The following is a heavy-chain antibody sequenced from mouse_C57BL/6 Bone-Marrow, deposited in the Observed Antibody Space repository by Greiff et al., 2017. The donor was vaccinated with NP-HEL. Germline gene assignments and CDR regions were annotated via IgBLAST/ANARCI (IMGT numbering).Heavy chain of an antibody. V-gene: IGHV5-6*01. J-gene: IGHJ2*01. CDR2: ISSGGSYT. Sequence: EVKLMESWGDLVKPGGSLKLSCAASGFTFSSYGMSWVRQTPDKRLEWVATISSGGSYTYYPDSVKGRFTISRDNAKNTLYLQMSSLKSEDTAMYYCAWYFDYWGQGTTLTVSS. CDR1: GFTFSSYG. CDR3: AWYFDY.